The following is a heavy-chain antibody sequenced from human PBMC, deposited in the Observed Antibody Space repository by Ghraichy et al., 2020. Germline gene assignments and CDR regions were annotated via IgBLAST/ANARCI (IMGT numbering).Heavy chain of an antibody. CDR1: GGSISSYY. V-gene: IGHV4-4*09. J-gene: IGHJ4*02. D-gene: IGHD6-19*01. CDR3: ARHYQGIAVGYYFDY. CDR2: IYTSGST. Sequence: SETLSLTCTVSGGSISSYYWSWIRQPPGKGLEWIGYIYTSGSTNYNPSLKSRVTISVDTSKNQFSLKLSSVTAADTAVYYCARHYQGIAVGYYFDYWGQGTLVTVSS.